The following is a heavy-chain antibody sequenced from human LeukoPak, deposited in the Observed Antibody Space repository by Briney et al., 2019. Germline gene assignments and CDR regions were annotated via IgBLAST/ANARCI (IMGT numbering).Heavy chain of an antibody. CDR1: GYTFTSYD. V-gene: IGHV1-8*01. J-gene: IGHJ6*02. D-gene: IGHD2-8*02. CDR2: MNPNSGNT. Sequence: GASVKVSCTASGYTFTSYDINWVRQATGQGLEWMGWMNPNSGNTGYAQKFQGRVTMTRNTSISTAYMELSSLRSEDTAVYYCARSMVGSYWGPNYYYGMDVWGQGTTVTVSS. CDR3: ARSMVGSYWGPNYYYGMDV.